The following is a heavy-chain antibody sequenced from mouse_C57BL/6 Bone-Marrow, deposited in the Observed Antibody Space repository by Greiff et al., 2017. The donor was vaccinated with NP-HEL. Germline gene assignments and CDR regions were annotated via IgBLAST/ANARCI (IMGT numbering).Heavy chain of an antibody. Sequence: EVQLVESGAELVRPGASVKLSCTASGFNIKDDYMHWVKQRPEQGLEWIGWIDPENGDTEYASKFQGKATITADTSSNTAYLQLSSLTSEDTAVYYCTTSLIYYDYDGFAYWGQGTLVTVSA. CDR1: GFNIKDDY. CDR3: TTSLIYYDYDGFAY. CDR2: IDPENGDT. V-gene: IGHV14-4*01. J-gene: IGHJ3*01. D-gene: IGHD2-4*01.